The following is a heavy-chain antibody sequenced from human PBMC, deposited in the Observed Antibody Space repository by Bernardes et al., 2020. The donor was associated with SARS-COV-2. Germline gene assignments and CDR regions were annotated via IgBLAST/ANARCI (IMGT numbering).Heavy chain of an antibody. CDR1: GYTFTSYT. Sequence: ASVQVSCKASGYTFTSYTFTWVRQAPGQGLEWMGWISTYNGDTKYAQKFQGRITMTTDTSTSTAYMELRSLRSDDTAVYYCARDRGSVRTGCDYWGKGTLVTVSS. CDR3: ARDRGSVRTGCDY. D-gene: IGHD1-1*01. J-gene: IGHJ4*02. CDR2: ISTYNGDT. V-gene: IGHV1-18*04.